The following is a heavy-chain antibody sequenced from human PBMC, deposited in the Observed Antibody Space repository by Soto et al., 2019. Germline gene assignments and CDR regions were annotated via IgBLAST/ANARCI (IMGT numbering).Heavy chain of an antibody. V-gene: IGHV3-23*01. CDR2: ISGSGGST. Sequence: EVQLLESGGGLVQPGGSLRLSCAASGFTFSSYAMSWVRQAPGKGLEWVSAISGSGGSTYYADSVKGRFTISRDNSKNTLYLQMNSLRAEDTAVYYCAKDQTPYYYDSSVRYFQHWGQGTLVTVSS. J-gene: IGHJ1*01. D-gene: IGHD3-22*01. CDR1: GFTFSSYA. CDR3: AKDQTPYYYDSSVRYFQH.